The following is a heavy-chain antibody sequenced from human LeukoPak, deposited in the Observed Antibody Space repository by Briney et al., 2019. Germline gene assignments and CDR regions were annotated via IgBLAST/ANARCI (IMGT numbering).Heavy chain of an antibody. V-gene: IGHV3-33*01. CDR1: GFIFSSYG. D-gene: IGHD3-9*01. CDR3: AREMDDILTGYGLDY. Sequence: LPGGSLRLSCAASGFIFSSYGMNWVRQAPGKGLEWVAIIWFDGSNKYYADSVKGRFTISRDNAKNSLYLQMNSLRAEDTAVYYCAREMDDILTGYGLDYWGQGTLVTVSS. J-gene: IGHJ4*02. CDR2: IWFDGSNK.